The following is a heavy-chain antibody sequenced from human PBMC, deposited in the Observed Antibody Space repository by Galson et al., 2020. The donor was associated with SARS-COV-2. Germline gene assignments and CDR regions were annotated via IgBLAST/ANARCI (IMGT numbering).Heavy chain of an antibody. CDR2: IHHSGRT. J-gene: IGHJ5*02. V-gene: IGHV4-34*01. CDR1: VGSSSDYS. Sequence: SETLYLTCAVYVGSSSDYSWTWIRQPPGKGLEWIGEIHHSGRTKYNPSLKSRVTISADTSKNQFSLRLNSVTAADTAVYYCARASVAENWCDPWGQGALVTVSS. CDR3: ARASVAENWCDP. D-gene: IGHD2-21*01.